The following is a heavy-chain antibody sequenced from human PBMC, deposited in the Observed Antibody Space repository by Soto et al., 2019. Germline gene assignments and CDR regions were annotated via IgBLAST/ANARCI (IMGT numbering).Heavy chain of an antibody. CDR2: INHSGST. Sequence: SETLSLTCAVYGGSFSGYYWSWIRQPPGKGLEWIGEINHSGSTNYNPSLKSRVTISVDTSKNQFSLKQSSVTAADTAVYYCARDLQRSQYYDFWSGYYGTFDYWGQGTLVNVSS. D-gene: IGHD3-3*01. V-gene: IGHV4-34*01. J-gene: IGHJ4*02. CDR1: GGSFSGYY. CDR3: ARDLQRSQYYDFWSGYYGTFDY.